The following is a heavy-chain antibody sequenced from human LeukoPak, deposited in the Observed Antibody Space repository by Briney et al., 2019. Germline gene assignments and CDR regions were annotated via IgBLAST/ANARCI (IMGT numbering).Heavy chain of an antibody. Sequence: PGRSLRLSCAASGFTFSSYGMHWVRQAQGKGLEWVAVISYDGSNKYYADSGKGRFTISRDNSKNTVYLQMNSLRAEDTAVFYCAKDLIRFSVRDAFDIWGQGTMVTVSS. CDR2: ISYDGSNK. CDR3: AKDLIRFSVRDAFDI. J-gene: IGHJ3*02. V-gene: IGHV3-30*18. D-gene: IGHD3-10*01. CDR1: GFTFSSYG.